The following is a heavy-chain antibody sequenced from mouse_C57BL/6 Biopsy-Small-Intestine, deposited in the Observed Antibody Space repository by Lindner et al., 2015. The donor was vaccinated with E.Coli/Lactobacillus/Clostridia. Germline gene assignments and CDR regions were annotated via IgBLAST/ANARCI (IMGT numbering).Heavy chain of an antibody. CDR1: GYSFTGYY. Sequence: VQLQESGPELVKPGASAKISCKASGYSFTGYYMHWVKQSHGNILDWIGFIYPDNGLSSYNQKFKDKATLTADKSSSTAYMELSRLTSEDSAVYFCARHAAYFDYWGQGTTLTVSS. V-gene: IGHV1-31*01. CDR2: IYPDNGLS. J-gene: IGHJ2*01. CDR3: ARHAAYFDY.